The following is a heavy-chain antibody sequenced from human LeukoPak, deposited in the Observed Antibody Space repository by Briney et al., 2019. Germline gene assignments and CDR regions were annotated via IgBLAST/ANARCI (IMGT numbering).Heavy chain of an antibody. CDR1: GGSFSGYY. V-gene: IGHV4-34*01. Sequence: PETLSLTCAVYGGSFSGYYWSWIRQPPGKGLEWIGEINHSGSTNYNPSLKSRVTISVDTSKNQFSLKLSSVTAADTAVYYCARISLHPSRSYYVRPFDYWGQGTLVTVSS. CDR2: INHSGST. D-gene: IGHD1-26*01. CDR3: ARISLHPSRSYYVRPFDY. J-gene: IGHJ4*02.